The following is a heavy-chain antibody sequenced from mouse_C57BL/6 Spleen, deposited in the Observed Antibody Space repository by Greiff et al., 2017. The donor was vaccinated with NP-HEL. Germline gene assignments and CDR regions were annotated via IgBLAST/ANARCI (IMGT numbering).Heavy chain of an antibody. J-gene: IGHJ1*03. CDR3: ARKTTVVADWYFDV. D-gene: IGHD1-1*01. V-gene: IGHV2-2*01. Sequence: LLKESGPGLVQPSQSLSITCTVSGFSLTSYGVHWVRQSPGKGLEWLGVIWSGGSTDYNAAFISRLSISKDNSKSQVFFKMNSLQADDTAIYYCARKTTVVADWYFDVWGTGTTVTVSS. CDR2: IWSGGST. CDR1: GFSLTSYG.